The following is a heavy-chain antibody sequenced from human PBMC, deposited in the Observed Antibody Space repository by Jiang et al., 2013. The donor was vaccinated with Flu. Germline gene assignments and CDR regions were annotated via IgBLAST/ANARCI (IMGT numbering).Heavy chain of an antibody. V-gene: IGHV4-39*01. CDR1: GGSISSSSYY. J-gene: IGHJ5*02. CDR2: IYYSGST. Sequence: GPGLVKPSETLSLTCTVSGGSISSSSYYWGWIRQPPGKGLEWIGSIYYSGSTYYNPSLKSRVTISVDTSKNQFSLKLSSVTAADTAVYYCAQGDTGSGWFDPWGQGTLVTVSS. D-gene: IGHD1-1*01. CDR3: AQGDTGSGWFDP.